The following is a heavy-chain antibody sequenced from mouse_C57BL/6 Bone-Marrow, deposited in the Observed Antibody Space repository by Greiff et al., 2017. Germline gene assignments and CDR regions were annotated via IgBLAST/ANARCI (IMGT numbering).Heavy chain of an antibody. Sequence: QVQLQQPGAELVKPGASVKLSCKASGYTFTSYWMHWVQQRPGRGLEWIGRIDPSSGGTKYNEKFKSKATLTVDKPSSTAYMQLSSLTSEDSAVDICSRSRGDAFDYWGQGTTVTVSS. CDR2: IDPSSGGT. V-gene: IGHV1-72*01. J-gene: IGHJ4*01. D-gene: IGHD3-3*01. CDR3: SRSRGDAFDY. CDR1: GYTFTSYW.